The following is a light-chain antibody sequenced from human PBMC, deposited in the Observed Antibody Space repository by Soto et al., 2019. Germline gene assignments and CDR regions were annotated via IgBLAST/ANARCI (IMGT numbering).Light chain of an antibody. CDR3: QQYNNWPPWT. J-gene: IGKJ1*01. Sequence: EIVMTQSPATLSVSPGEGATLSCRASQSVSSNLAWYQQKPGQAPRLLIYGVSTRATGIPARFSDSGSGTEFTLTISSLQSEDFAVYYCQQYNNWPPWTFGQGTKVEIK. CDR2: GVS. CDR1: QSVSSN. V-gene: IGKV3-15*01.